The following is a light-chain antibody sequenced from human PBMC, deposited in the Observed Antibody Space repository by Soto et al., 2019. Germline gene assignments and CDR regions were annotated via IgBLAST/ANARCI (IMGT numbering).Light chain of an antibody. Sequence: EIVLTQSPATLSLSPGERATLSCRASQSVSSYLAWYQQKPGQAPRLLISDASNRATGIPARFSGSRSGTDVTLTISSLEPEDFAVYYCQQRSNWPPYTFGQGTKLEIK. CDR1: QSVSSY. CDR3: QQRSNWPPYT. J-gene: IGKJ2*01. V-gene: IGKV3-11*01. CDR2: DAS.